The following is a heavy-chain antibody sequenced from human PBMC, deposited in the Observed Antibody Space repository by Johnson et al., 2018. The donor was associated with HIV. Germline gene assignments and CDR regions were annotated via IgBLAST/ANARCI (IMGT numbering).Heavy chain of an antibody. CDR1: GFTVSSNY. J-gene: IGHJ3*02. V-gene: IGHV3-66*03. CDR3: ANYQNIVRVVYAAPGAFDI. Sequence: VQLVESGGGLIQPGGSLRLSCSASGFTVSSNYMSWVRQAPGKGLERVSVTYSGGRTYSADSVNGRFTIPRDNSKNTLLLQMNSLRAEDTAVYYCANYQNIVRVVYAAPGAFDIWCQGTMVTVAS. CDR2: TYSGGRT. D-gene: IGHD2-8*01.